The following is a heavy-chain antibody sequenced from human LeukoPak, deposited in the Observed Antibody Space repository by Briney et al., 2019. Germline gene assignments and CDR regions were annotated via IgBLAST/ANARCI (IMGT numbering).Heavy chain of an antibody. Sequence: GGSLRLSCTASGFTLDDYAMHWVRQAPGKGLEWVSSISWNSGSIGYADSVKGRFTISRDNAKNSLYLQMNSLRAEDTALYYCAKGRRGAAAGIDYWGQGTLVTVSS. CDR2: ISWNSGSI. CDR1: GFTLDDYA. D-gene: IGHD6-13*01. V-gene: IGHV3-9*01. CDR3: AKGRRGAAAGIDY. J-gene: IGHJ4*02.